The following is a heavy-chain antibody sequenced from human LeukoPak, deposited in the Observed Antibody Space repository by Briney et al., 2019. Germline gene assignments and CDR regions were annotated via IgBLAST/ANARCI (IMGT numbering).Heavy chain of an antibody. CDR3: ARDVFFRAHNWFDP. CDR2: IYTSGST. D-gene: IGHD2/OR15-2a*01. J-gene: IGHJ5*02. CDR1: GASISSYY. V-gene: IGHV4-4*07. Sequence: SETLSLTCTVSGASISSYYWTWIRQPAGKGLEWIGRIYTSGSTNYNPSLKSRVTMSLDTSRNQISLKLTSVTAADTAVYYCARDVFFRAHNWFDPWGQGTLVTVSS.